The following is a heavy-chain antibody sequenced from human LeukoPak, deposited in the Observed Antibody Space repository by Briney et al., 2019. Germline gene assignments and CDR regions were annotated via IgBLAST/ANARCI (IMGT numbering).Heavy chain of an antibody. Sequence: PGGPLRLSCVAPGFTFSSYGMSWARQAPGKGLEGVSAIGSSGGRTYYADSVKGRFTISRDNSKNTLYLQMNSLRAEDTAVYYCAKVGDILTGDDYWGQGTLVTVSS. CDR1: GFTFSSYG. V-gene: IGHV3-23*01. CDR2: IGSSGGRT. CDR3: AKVGDILTGDDY. J-gene: IGHJ4*02. D-gene: IGHD3-9*01.